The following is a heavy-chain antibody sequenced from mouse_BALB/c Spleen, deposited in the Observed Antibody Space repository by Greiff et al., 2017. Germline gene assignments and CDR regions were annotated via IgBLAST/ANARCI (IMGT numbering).Heavy chain of an antibody. Sequence: EVQLVESGPSLVKPSQTLSLTCSVTGDSITSGYWNWIRKFPGNKLEYMGYISYSGSTYYNPSLKSRISITRDTSKNQYYLQLNSVTTEDTATYYCASGAYDGYYGAYWGQGTLVTVSA. CDR1: GDSITSGY. J-gene: IGHJ3*01. CDR2: ISYSGST. CDR3: ASGAYDGYYGAY. D-gene: IGHD2-3*01. V-gene: IGHV3-8*02.